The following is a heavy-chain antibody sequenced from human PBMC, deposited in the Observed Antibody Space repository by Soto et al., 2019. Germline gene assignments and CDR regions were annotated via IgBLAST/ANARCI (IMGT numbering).Heavy chain of an antibody. CDR2: INAGNGNT. V-gene: IGHV1-3*01. D-gene: IGHD5-12*01. CDR3: ARVVGRYSDSLFSFDI. CDR1: GYTFTSYA. J-gene: IGHJ3*02. Sequence: ASVKVSCKASGYTFTSYAMHWVRQAPGQRLEWMGWINAGNGNTKYSQKFQGRVTITRDTSASTAYMELSSLRSEDTAVYYCARVVGRYSDSLFSFDIWGQGTMVTVSS.